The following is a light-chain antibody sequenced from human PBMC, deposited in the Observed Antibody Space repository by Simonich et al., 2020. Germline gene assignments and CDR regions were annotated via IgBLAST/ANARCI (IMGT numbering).Light chain of an antibody. J-gene: IGKJ4*01. CDR3: QQYYSTPLT. Sequence: EIVLTQSPGTLSLSPGERATLSCRASQSVSSSYLAWYQQKPGQAPRLLLYGASSRATGIPDRFSGSGSGTDFTLTISRLEPEDFAVYYCQQYYSTPLTFGGGTKVEIK. V-gene: IGKV3-20*01. CDR2: GAS. CDR1: QSVSSSY.